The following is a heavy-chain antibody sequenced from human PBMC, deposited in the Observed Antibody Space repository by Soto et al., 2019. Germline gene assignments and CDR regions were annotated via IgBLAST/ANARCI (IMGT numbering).Heavy chain of an antibody. CDR1: GFTFSSYG. V-gene: IGHV3-33*01. CDR3: AREGTDTVTMFVGSLSSDYYYYGMDV. D-gene: IGHD4-17*01. CDR2: IWYDGSNK. Sequence: GGSLRLSCAASGFTFSSYGMHWVRQAPGKGLEWVAVIWYDGSNKYYADSVKGRFTISRDNSKNTLYLQMNSLRAEDKAVYYCAREGTDTVTMFVGSLSSDYYYYGMDVWGQGTTVTVSS. J-gene: IGHJ6*02.